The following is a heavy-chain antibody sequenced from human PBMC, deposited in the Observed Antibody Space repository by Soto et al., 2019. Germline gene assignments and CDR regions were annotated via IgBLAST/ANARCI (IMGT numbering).Heavy chain of an antibody. Sequence: QVQLVQSGAEVKKPGSSVKVSCKASGGTFSSYTISWVRQAPGQGLEWMGRIIPILGIANYAQKFQGRVTITADKSTSTAYMELSSLRSEDTAVYYCATLRGVTGYCGMDVWGQGTTVTVSS. CDR1: GGTFSSYT. D-gene: IGHD3-10*01. CDR2: IIPILGIA. J-gene: IGHJ6*02. V-gene: IGHV1-69*02. CDR3: ATLRGVTGYCGMDV.